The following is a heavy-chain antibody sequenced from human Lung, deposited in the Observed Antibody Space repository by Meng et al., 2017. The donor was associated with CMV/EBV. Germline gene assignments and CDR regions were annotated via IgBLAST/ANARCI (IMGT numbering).Heavy chain of an antibody. CDR1: GGSISRTSYF. V-gene: IGHV4-39*07. CDR3: VRDLGRRVTSYFDR. J-gene: IGHJ4*02. CDR2: VYYRGKT. Sequence: SGGSISRTSYFWGWIRQPPGRGPEWIGSVYYRGKTYNNPSLKSRLTISIDTSKNQFSLKLSSVTAADTAFYYCVRDLGRRVTSYFDRWGQGILVTVSS. D-gene: IGHD3-10*01.